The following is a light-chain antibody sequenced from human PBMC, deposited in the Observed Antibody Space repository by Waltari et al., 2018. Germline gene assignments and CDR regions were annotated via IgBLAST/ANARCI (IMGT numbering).Light chain of an antibody. CDR3: QQTYTTPRT. V-gene: IGKV1-39*01. J-gene: IGKJ3*01. Sequence: DIQMTQYPSSLSASVGDTVVITCRANETVKDYLTWYQQKPGKAPKVLIYAASTLKSGVPSRFSGSGSGTDFTLTISSLQPEDFASYICQQTYTTPRTFGPGTTVD. CDR2: AAS. CDR1: ETVKDY.